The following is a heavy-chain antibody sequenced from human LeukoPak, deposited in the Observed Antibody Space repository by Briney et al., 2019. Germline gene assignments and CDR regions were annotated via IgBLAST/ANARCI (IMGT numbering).Heavy chain of an antibody. CDR3: ATGLHSGSYPIYYYYMDV. V-gene: IGHV1-69*13. D-gene: IGHD3-10*01. Sequence: GASVKVSCKASGGTFSSFTISWVRQAPSQGLEWMGGIIPIFATTNYAQKFQGRVTITADESTSTAYMELSSLRSEDTAVYYCATGLHSGSYPIYYYYMDVWGKGTTVTISS. CDR1: GGTFSSFT. J-gene: IGHJ6*03. CDR2: IIPIFATT.